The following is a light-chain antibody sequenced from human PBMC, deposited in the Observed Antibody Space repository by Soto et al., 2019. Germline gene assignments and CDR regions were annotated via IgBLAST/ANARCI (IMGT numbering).Light chain of an antibody. J-gene: IGKJ2*01. CDR3: HQYGSSPPYT. CDR2: GSS. Sequence: EVVLTQSPGTLSLSPGERATLSCRASQSIINNYLAWYQQRPGQAPRLLIYGSSDRATGIPGRFSGSGSGPDFTLTISRLEPEDFAVYSCHQYGSSPPYTFGQGTKVEI. V-gene: IGKV3-20*01. CDR1: QSIINNY.